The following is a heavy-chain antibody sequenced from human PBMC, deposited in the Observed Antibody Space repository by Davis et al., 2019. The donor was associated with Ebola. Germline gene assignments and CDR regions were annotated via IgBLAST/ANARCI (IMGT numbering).Heavy chain of an antibody. CDR3: AREQVRWGYYYYGMDV. J-gene: IGHJ6*02. CDR2: TRNKANSYTT. D-gene: IGHD4-23*01. CDR1: GFTFSDHY. V-gene: IGHV3-72*01. Sequence: GESLKISCAASGFTFSDHYMDWVRQAPGKGLEWVGRTRNKANSYTTEYAASVKGRFTISRDDSENSLYLQMNSLKTEDTAVYYCAREQVRWGYYYYGMDVWGQGTTVTVSS.